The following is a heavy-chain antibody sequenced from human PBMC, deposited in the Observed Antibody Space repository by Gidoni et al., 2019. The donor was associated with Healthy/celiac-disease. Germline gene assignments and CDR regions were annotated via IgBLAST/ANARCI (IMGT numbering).Heavy chain of an antibody. Sequence: EVQLVESGGGLVQPGGSLRLSCAASGFTFSSYEMNWVRQAPGKGLEWVSYISSSGSTIYYADSVKGRFTISRDNAKNSLYLQMNSLRAEDTAVYYCARDSSRTQWLVLNIFDYWGQGTLVTVSS. D-gene: IGHD6-19*01. V-gene: IGHV3-48*03. CDR3: ARDSSRTQWLVLNIFDY. J-gene: IGHJ4*02. CDR1: GFTFSSYE. CDR2: ISSSGSTI.